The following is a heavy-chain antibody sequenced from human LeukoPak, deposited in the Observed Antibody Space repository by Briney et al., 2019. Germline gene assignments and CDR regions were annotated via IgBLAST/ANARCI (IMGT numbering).Heavy chain of an antibody. Sequence: GASVKVSCKASGYTFTGYYMHWVRQAPGQGLEWMGRINPNSGGINYAQKFQGRVTMTRDTSISTAYMELSRLRSDDTAVYYCARVQCSGGSCYSGYWGQGTLVTVSS. D-gene: IGHD2-15*01. CDR1: GYTFTGYY. CDR3: ARVQCSGGSCYSGY. V-gene: IGHV1-2*06. CDR2: INPNSGGI. J-gene: IGHJ4*02.